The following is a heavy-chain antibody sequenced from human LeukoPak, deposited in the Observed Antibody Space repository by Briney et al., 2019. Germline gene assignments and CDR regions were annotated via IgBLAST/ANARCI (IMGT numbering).Heavy chain of an antibody. D-gene: IGHD3-10*01. CDR2: IYTSGST. Sequence: SETLSLTCTVSGGSISSYYWSWIRQPAGKGLEWIGRIYTSGSTNYNPSLKSRVTISIDTSENQFSLRLNSVTAADTAVYYCARSRAGGAHGYWGQGSLVTVSS. J-gene: IGHJ4*02. CDR3: ARSRAGGAHGY. CDR1: GGSISSYY. V-gene: IGHV4-4*07.